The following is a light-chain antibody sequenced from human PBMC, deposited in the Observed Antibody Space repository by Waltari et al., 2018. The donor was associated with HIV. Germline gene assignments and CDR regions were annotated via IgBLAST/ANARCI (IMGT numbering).Light chain of an antibody. CDR3: QSFDSSLCGSV. J-gene: IGLJ3*02. Sequence: QSVLTQPPSVSGAPGRRVTISCTGSRSNIGAPYDVHWYQQLPGTAPKLLIYGNNNRPSGVPERCSGSKSGTSASLAIAGLQAEDEADYYCQSFDSSLCGSVFGGGTKLTVL. CDR2: GNN. CDR1: RSNIGAPYD. V-gene: IGLV1-40*01.